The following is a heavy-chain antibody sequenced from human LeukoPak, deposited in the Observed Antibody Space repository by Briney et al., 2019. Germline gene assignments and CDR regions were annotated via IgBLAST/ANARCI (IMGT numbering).Heavy chain of an antibody. D-gene: IGHD6-19*01. CDR2: IYYSGNT. J-gene: IGHJ5*02. V-gene: IGHV4-61*01. Sequence: SQTLSLTCAVSGGSISSGSYYWSWIRQPPGTGLEWIGYIYYSGNTNYNPSLKSRVTISVDTSKNQYSLKLSSVTAADTAVYYCARDVAVAGTNWFDPWGQGTLVTVSS. CDR1: GGSISSGSYY. CDR3: ARDVAVAGTNWFDP.